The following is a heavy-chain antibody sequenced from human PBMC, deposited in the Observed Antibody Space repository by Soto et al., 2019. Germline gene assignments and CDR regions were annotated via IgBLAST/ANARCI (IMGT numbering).Heavy chain of an antibody. J-gene: IGHJ5*02. D-gene: IGHD3-22*01. CDR1: GGTFSSYA. V-gene: IGHV1-69*13. CDR3: ARDRYYYDSSVGYWFDP. CDR2: IIPIFGTA. Sequence: SLKVSCKASGGTFSSYAISWVRQAPGQGLEWMGGIIPIFGTANYAQKFQGRVTITADESTSTAYMELSSLRSEDTAVYYCARDRYYYDSSVGYWFDPWGQGTLVTVSS.